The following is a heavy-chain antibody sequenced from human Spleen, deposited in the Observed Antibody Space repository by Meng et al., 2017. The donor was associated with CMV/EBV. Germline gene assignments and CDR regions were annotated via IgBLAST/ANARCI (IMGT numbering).Heavy chain of an antibody. V-gene: IGHV3-30*04. D-gene: IGHD3-3*01. CDR3: ATGGTKDFWSGYYYYYYGMDV. Sequence: GESLKISCAASGFTFTSYAMHWVRQAPGKGLEWVAVISYDGGDKYYADSVKGRFTISRDNSKNTLYLQMNSLRAEDTAVYYCATGGTKDFWSGYYYYYYGMDVWGQGTTVTVSS. CDR2: ISYDGGDK. J-gene: IGHJ6*02. CDR1: GFTFTSYA.